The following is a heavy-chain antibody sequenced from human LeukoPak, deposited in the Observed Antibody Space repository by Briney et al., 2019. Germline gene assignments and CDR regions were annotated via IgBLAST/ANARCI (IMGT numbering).Heavy chain of an antibody. CDR3: ARTGDSSGYYPFDY. Sequence: GGSLRLSCAASGFTVSSNYMSWVRQAPGKGLEWVSVIYSGGSTYYADSVKGRFTISRDNSKNTLYLQMNSLRAEGTAVYYCARTGDSSGYYPFDYWGQGTLVTVSS. D-gene: IGHD3-22*01. CDR1: GFTVSSNY. CDR2: IYSGGST. J-gene: IGHJ4*02. V-gene: IGHV3-53*01.